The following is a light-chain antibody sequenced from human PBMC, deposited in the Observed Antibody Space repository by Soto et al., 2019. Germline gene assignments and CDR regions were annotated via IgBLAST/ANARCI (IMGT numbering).Light chain of an antibody. Sequence: QSVLTQPASVSGSPGQSITISCTGTSSDVGGYSYVSWYQQHPGKAPKLMIYDVSNRPSGVSNRFSGSKSGNTASLTISGLQAEDEADYYCSSYTSSSTLFGTGTKVTVL. V-gene: IGLV2-14*01. CDR3: SSYTSSSTL. J-gene: IGLJ1*01. CDR1: SSDVGGYSY. CDR2: DVS.